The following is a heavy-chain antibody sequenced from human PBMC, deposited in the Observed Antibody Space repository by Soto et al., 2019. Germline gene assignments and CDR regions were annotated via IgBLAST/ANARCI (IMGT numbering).Heavy chain of an antibody. V-gene: IGHV3-23*01. J-gene: IGHJ4*02. CDR1: GFTFSSYA. CDR3: AKGLRIAVAAPFDY. D-gene: IGHD6-19*01. Sequence: PGGSLRLSCAASGFTFSSYAMSWVRQAPGKGLEWVSAISGSGGSTYYADSVKGRFTISRDNSKDTLYLQMNSLRAEDTAVYYCAKGLRIAVAAPFDYWGQGTLVTVSS. CDR2: ISGSGGST.